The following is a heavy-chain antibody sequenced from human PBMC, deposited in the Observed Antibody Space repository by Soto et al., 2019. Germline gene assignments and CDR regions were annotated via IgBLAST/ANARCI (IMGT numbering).Heavy chain of an antibody. V-gene: IGHV3-9*01. D-gene: IGHD6-13*01. CDR1: GFTFDDYA. CDR3: AKAGRSSAGIAAAGGFY. Sequence: LRLSCAASGFTFDDYAMHWVRQAPGKGLEWVSGISWNSGSIGYADSVKGRFTISRDNAKNSLYLQMNSLRAEDTALYYCAKAGRSSAGIAAAGGFYWGQGTLVTVSS. J-gene: IGHJ4*02. CDR2: ISWNSGSI.